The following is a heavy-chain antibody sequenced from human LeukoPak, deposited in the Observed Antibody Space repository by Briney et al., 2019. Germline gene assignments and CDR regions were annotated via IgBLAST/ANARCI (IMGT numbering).Heavy chain of an antibody. V-gene: IGHV3-7*01. CDR1: GFTFSSQT. J-gene: IGHJ4*02. CDR3: ATTIGDY. Sequence: GGSLRLSCAASGFTFSSQTMSWVRQAPGKGLEWVANMNQDGSDRYYVDSVKGRFTISRDNAENSLYLQMNSLRVEDTAVYYCATTIGDYWGLGTLVTVSS. CDR2: MNQDGSDR. D-gene: IGHD3-10*01.